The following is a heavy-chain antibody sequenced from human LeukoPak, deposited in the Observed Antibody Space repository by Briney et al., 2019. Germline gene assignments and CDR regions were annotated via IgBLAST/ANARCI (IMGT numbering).Heavy chain of an antibody. CDR3: AKEDGSGWFDRDSAPFDY. D-gene: IGHD6-19*01. V-gene: IGHV3-48*04. CDR2: ISSSSSTI. Sequence: PGGSLRLSCEASGLTFSSYSMNWVRQAPGKGLEWVSYISSSSSTIYYADSVKGRFTISRDNAKNSLYLQMNSLRAEDTALYYCAKEDGSGWFDRDSAPFDYWAREPWSPSPQ. CDR1: GLTFSSYS. J-gene: IGHJ4*02.